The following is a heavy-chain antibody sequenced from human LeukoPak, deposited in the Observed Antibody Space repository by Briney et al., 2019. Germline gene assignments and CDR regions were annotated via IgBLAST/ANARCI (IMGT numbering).Heavy chain of an antibody. D-gene: IGHD3-22*01. V-gene: IGHV3-48*01. CDR1: GFTFSSYS. J-gene: IGHJ4*02. CDR3: ARETGDYDSNGYYSY. CDR2: ISSSSSTI. Sequence: GGSLRLSCAASGFTFSSYSMNWVRQAPGKGLEWVSYISSSSSTIYYADSVKGRFTISRDNSKNTLYLQMNSLRAEDTAVYFCARETGDYDSNGYYSYWGQGTLVTVSS.